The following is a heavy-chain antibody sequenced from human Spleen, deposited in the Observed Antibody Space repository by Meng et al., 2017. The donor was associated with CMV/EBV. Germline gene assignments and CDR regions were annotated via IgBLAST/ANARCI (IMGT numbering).Heavy chain of an antibody. D-gene: IGHD6-6*01. Sequence: QVQVGQAGAGVKKPGSSVKVSCKASGGTFSSYAISWVRQAPGQGLEWMGGIIPIFGTANYAQKFQGRVTITADESTSTAYMELSSLRSEDTAVYYCARDVEYSSSSGFDYWGQGTLVTVSS. CDR3: ARDVEYSSSSGFDY. V-gene: IGHV1-69*01. CDR1: GGTFSSYA. CDR2: IIPIFGTA. J-gene: IGHJ4*02.